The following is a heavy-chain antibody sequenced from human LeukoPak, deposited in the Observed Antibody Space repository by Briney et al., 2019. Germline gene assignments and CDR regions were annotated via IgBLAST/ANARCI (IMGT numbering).Heavy chain of an antibody. CDR2: ISNSDSAI. Sequence: GGSLRFSCAASGFAFSDYYMSWIRQAPGKGLEYVSDISNSDSAIYYADSVKGRFTISRDNAKNSLFLQMNSLRAEDTAVYYCARRNAYCSSSSCSRASYYYYGMDVWGQGTTVTVSS. CDR3: ARRNAYCSSSSCSRASYYYYGMDV. D-gene: IGHD2-2*01. V-gene: IGHV3-11*01. J-gene: IGHJ6*02. CDR1: GFAFSDYY.